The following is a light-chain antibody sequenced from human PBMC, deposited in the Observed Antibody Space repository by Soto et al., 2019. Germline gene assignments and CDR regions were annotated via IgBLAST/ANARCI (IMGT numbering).Light chain of an antibody. J-gene: IGKJ1*01. CDR1: QSVRSH. CDR3: QQYNSYWT. V-gene: IGKV3-15*01. CDR2: GAS. Sequence: VITRSPATLSVSPGYGVTLYCRASQSVRSHLAWYQQKPGQPPRLLIYGASTRATGIPARFSGSGFGTEFTLTISSLQSEDFATYYCQQYNSYWTFGQGSNVDVK.